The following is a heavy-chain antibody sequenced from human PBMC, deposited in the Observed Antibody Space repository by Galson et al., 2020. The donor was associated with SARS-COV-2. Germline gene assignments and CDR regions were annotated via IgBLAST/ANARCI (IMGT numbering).Heavy chain of an antibody. CDR2: IYTGGST. Sequence: SETLSLTCTVSGDSISSYYWSWIRQPAGKGLEWIGRIYTGGSTNYNPSLKSRVTMSADTSKNQFSLRLSSVTAADTAVYYCASDAPRSYCSGISCTNWCDAWGEGTLVTVSS. V-gene: IGHV4-4*07. CDR3: ASDAPRSYCSGISCTNWCDA. D-gene: IGHD2-15*01. J-gene: IGHJ5*02. CDR1: GDSISSYY.